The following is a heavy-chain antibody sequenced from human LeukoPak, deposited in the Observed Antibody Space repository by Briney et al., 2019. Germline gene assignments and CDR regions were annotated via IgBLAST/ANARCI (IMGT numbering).Heavy chain of an antibody. CDR2: ISYDGSNK. V-gene: IGHV3-30*18. J-gene: IGHJ4*02. CDR3: AEDYCSSSSCYGEY. CDR1: GFTFNNYG. D-gene: IGHD2-2*01. Sequence: PGRSLRLSCAASGFTFNNYGMHWVRQAPGKGLEWVAVISYDGSNKYYADSVKGRFTISRDNSKNTLYLQMNSLRAEDTAVYYCAEDYCSSSSCYGEYWGQGTLVTVSS.